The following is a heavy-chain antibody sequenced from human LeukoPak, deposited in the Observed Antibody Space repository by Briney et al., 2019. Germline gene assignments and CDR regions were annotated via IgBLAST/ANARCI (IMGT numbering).Heavy chain of an antibody. J-gene: IGHJ4*02. CDR2: ISYDGSNK. Sequence: GGSLRLSCAASGFTFSSYAMHWVRQAPGKGLEWVAVISYDGSNKYYADSVRGRFTISRDNSKNTLYLEMNSLRVEDTAVYYCARDFYCSRTSCYAPSFDYWGQGTLVTVSS. V-gene: IGHV3-30-3*01. CDR3: ARDFYCSRTSCYAPSFDY. D-gene: IGHD2-2*01. CDR1: GFTFSSYA.